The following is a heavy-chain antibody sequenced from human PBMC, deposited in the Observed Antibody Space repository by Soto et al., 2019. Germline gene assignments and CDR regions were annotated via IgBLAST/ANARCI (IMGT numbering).Heavy chain of an antibody. CDR2: MSGSGGRT. J-gene: IGHJ4*02. CDR3: AKFENYGGTVDY. CDR1: GFTFSSYA. D-gene: IGHD4-17*01. V-gene: IGHV3-23*01. Sequence: WGSLRLSFASSGFTFSSYAMSWVRQAPGKGLEWVSSMSGSGGRTSYTDSVKGRFTISRDTSKNTLYLQMNSLRGEDTALYYCAKFENYGGTVDYWGQGTLVTVSS.